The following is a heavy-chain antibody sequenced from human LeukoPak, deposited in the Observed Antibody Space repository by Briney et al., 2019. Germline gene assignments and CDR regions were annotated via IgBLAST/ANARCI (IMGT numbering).Heavy chain of an antibody. CDR3: ARAEDGSITGFDY. CDR2: ISSSGNTM. V-gene: IGHV3-48*03. J-gene: IGHJ4*02. Sequence: GGSLRLSCAASGFTFSSYEMNWVRQAPGKGLEWVSYISSSGNTMYYADSVKGRFTISRDNAKNSLYLQMNSLRAEDTAVYYCARAEDGSITGFDYWGQGTLVTVSS. D-gene: IGHD3-10*01. CDR1: GFTFSSYE.